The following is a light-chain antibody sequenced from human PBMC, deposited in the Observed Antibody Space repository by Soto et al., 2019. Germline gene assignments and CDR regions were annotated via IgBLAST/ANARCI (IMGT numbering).Light chain of an antibody. J-gene: IGKJ3*01. CDR2: DAS. V-gene: IGKV3-11*01. CDR3: QQRSNWPPFT. Sequence: IVMPQYPSTLSMSPGGRVPLSCSASQSIRSNSAWYQQKPGQAPRLLICDASNRATGIPARFSGSGSGTDFTLTISSLEPEDFAVYYCQQRSNWPPFTSGPGTKVDI. CDR1: QSIRSN.